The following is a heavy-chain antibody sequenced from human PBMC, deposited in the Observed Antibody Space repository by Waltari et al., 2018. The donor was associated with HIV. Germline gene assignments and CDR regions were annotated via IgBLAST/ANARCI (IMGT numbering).Heavy chain of an antibody. CDR1: GFTFSNYW. D-gene: IGHD3-3*01. V-gene: IGHV3-7*01. CDR2: IKEDGREK. Sequence: EVQLVESGGGLVQPGGSLRLSCAASGFTFSNYWMSWVRQAPGKGLEWVANIKEDGREKYYVDSVKGRFTIARENDKNSVDLQMNSLRAEDTAVYYCARDGGRRGPFGYWGQGTLVTVSS. J-gene: IGHJ4*02. CDR3: ARDGGRRGPFGY.